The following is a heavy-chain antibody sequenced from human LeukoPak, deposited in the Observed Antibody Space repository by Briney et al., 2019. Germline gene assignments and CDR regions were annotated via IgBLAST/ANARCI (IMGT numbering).Heavy chain of an antibody. CDR3: ARVYNDTSGDT. J-gene: IGHJ5*02. D-gene: IGHD3-22*01. Sequence: GGSVRLFCGACGFTFSNYEMQWVRQAPGRGLVGMSYISNSGGTKYYADSAKDRFTISRDNAKNSLYLPMNSLSGGKRAVLYCARVYNDTSGDTWGQGTLVTVSS. V-gene: IGHV3-48*03. CDR2: ISNSGGTK. CDR1: GFTFSNYE.